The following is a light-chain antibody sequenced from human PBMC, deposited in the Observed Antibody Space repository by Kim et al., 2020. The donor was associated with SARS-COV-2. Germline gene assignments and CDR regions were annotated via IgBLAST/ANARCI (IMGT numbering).Light chain of an antibody. CDR3: VLYMGNGIWV. CDR2: NTN. J-gene: IGLJ3*02. CDR1: SGSVSTSYY. V-gene: IGLV8-61*01. Sequence: GGTVTLTCGLSSGSVSTSYYPSWYQQTPGQAPRTLIYNTNSRFSGVPDRFSGSILGNKAALTITGAQADDECDYYCVLYMGNGIWVFGGGTKVTVL.